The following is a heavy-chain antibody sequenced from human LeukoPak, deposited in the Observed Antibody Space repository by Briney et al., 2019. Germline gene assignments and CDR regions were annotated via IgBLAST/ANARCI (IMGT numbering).Heavy chain of an antibody. CDR1: GFTFSSHG. J-gene: IGHJ2*01. CDR3: ARTNGYYDL. CDR2: ISGSGGST. D-gene: IGHD1/OR15-1a*01. V-gene: IGHV3-23*01. Sequence: GGSLRLSCAASGFTFSSHGISWVRQAPGKGLEWVSGISGSGGSTFYADSVKGRFTISRDNSKTTVYLQLNSLRAEDMAVYYCARTNGYYDLWGRGTLVTVSS.